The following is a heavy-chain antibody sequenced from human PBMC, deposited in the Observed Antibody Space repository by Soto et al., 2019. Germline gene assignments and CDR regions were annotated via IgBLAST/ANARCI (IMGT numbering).Heavy chain of an antibody. CDR3: ARVGYYGSGSYNFDY. CDR1: GFTFSSYG. D-gene: IGHD3-10*01. J-gene: IGHJ4*02. Sequence: GGSLRLSCAASGFTFSSYGMHWVRQAPGKGLEWVAVISYDGSNKYYADSVKGRFTISRDNSKNTLSLQMNRLRAEDTAVYYSARVGYYGSGSYNFDYWGQGTLVTVSS. CDR2: ISYDGSNK. V-gene: IGHV3-30*03.